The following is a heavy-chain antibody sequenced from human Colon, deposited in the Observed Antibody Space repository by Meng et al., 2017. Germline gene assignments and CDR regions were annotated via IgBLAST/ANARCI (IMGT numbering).Heavy chain of an antibody. J-gene: IGHJ1*01. CDR1: GGSISSTNW. CDR2: ISQSGSS. Sequence: QVHLQESGPGLVKPSGTLSLTCAVSGGSISSTNWWIWIRQPPGKGLEWIGEISQSGSSNYNPSLKSRVTMSLDKFKNHFFLNLSSVSAADTAVYYCAREDGSIGFTPAGQWGQGTLVTVSS. V-gene: IGHV4-4*02. D-gene: IGHD1-26*01. CDR3: AREDGSIGFTPAGQ.